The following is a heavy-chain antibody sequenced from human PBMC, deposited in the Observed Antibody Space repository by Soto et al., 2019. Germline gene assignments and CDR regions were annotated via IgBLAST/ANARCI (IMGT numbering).Heavy chain of an antibody. J-gene: IGHJ3*02. CDR2: IIPILGIA. Sequence: SVKVSCKASGGTFSSYTISWVRQAPGQGLEWMGRIIPILGIANYAQKFQGRVTITADKSTSTAYMELSSLRSEDTAVYYCACGSGWYGPHAFDIWGQGTMVTVSS. CDR1: GGTFSSYT. V-gene: IGHV1-69*02. CDR3: ACGSGWYGPHAFDI. D-gene: IGHD6-19*01.